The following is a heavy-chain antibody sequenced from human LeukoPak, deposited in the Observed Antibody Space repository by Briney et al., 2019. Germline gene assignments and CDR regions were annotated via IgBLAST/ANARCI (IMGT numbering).Heavy chain of an antibody. J-gene: IGHJ5*02. CDR1: GFIFSSYS. Sequence: KPGRSLRLSCAASGFIFSSYSMNWVRQAPGKGLEWVSSISGSSSYIYYADSVKGRFTISRDNAKNSLYLQMNSLRAEDTAVYYCARAYYDSSGYSGWFDPWGQGTLVTVSS. D-gene: IGHD3-22*01. CDR3: ARAYYDSSGYSGWFDP. V-gene: IGHV3-21*01. CDR2: ISGSSSYI.